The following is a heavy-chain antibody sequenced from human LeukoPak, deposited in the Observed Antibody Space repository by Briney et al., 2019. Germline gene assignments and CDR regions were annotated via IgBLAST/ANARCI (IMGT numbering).Heavy chain of an antibody. CDR2: IYPGDSDT. V-gene: IGHV5-51*03. CDR1: GSRFTTYW. J-gene: IGHJ4*02. CDR3: ARVLIRGDEIDY. Sequence: GESLQISCQSSGSRFTTYWIAWVRQLPGKGLEWLGIIYPGDSDTRYSPSFQGQVTISADESISTAYLQWTSLRASDSAMYYCARVLIRGDEIDYWGQGTLVTVSS. D-gene: IGHD2-21*01.